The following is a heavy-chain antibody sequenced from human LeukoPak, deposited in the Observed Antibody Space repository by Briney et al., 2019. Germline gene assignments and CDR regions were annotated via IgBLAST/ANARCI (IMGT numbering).Heavy chain of an antibody. CDR2: IYTSGST. J-gene: IGHJ4*02. CDR3: ARERIDTMVRGAYPYYFDY. CDR1: GGSISSYY. Sequence: PSETLSLTCTVSGGSISSYYWSWIRQPAGKGLEWIGRIYTSGSTNYNPSLKSRVTMSVDTSKNQFSLKLSSVTAADTAVYYCARERIDTMVRGAYPYYFDYWGQGTLVTVSS. D-gene: IGHD3-10*01. V-gene: IGHV4-4*07.